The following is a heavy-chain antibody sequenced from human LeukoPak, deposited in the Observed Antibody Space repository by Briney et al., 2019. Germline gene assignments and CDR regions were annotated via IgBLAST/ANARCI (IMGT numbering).Heavy chain of an antibody. J-gene: IGHJ4*02. CDR3: AKAPNYDFWSGYYPFDY. Sequence: GGSLRLSCAASGFTFSSYSMSWGRQAPGKGLEGVSAISGSGGSTYYAHSVKGRFTISRDNSKNTLYLRMNSLRAEDTAVYYCAKAPNYDFWSGYYPFDYWGQGTLVTVSS. D-gene: IGHD3-3*01. CDR1: GFTFSSYS. V-gene: IGHV3-23*01. CDR2: ISGSGGST.